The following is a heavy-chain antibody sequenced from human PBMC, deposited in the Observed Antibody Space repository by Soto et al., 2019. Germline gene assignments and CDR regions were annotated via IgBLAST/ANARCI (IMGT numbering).Heavy chain of an antibody. CDR2: INPNSGGT. D-gene: IGHD2-2*01. J-gene: IGHJ3*02. CDR3: ARVCSSTSCYLAFDI. Sequence: GASVKVSCKASGYTFTGYYMHWVRQAPGQGLEWMGWINPNSGGTNYAQKFQGWVTMTRDTSISTAYMELSRLRSDDTAVYYCARVCSSTSCYLAFDIWGQGTMVTVSS. V-gene: IGHV1-2*04. CDR1: GYTFTGYY.